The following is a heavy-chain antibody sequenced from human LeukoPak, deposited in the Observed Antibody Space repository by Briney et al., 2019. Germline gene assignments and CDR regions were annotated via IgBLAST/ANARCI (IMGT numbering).Heavy chain of an antibody. CDR1: GYTFTSYG. D-gene: IGHD6-6*01. CDR2: ISAYNGNT. V-gene: IGHV1-18*01. Sequence: GASVKVSCKASGYTFTSYGISGVRQAPGQGLEWMGWISAYNGNTNYAQKLQGRVTMTTDTSTSTAYMELRSLRSDDTAVYYCARDPPEYSSSSRDDYWGQGTLVTVSS. J-gene: IGHJ4*02. CDR3: ARDPPEYSSSSRDDY.